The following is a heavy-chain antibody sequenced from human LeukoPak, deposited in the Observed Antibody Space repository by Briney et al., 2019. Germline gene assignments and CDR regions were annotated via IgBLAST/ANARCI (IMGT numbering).Heavy chain of an antibody. J-gene: IGHJ6*02. V-gene: IGHV5-51*01. CDR2: IYPGDSQT. Sequence: GESLKISCKGSGDSFSSYWIGWVRQMPGKGLVWMGIIYPGDSQTRYSPSFQGQVTISADKSISTAYLQWSSLKASDTAMYYCARGPSFSSSWAFYYYGMDVWGQGTTVTVSS. CDR1: GDSFSSYW. D-gene: IGHD6-13*01. CDR3: ARGPSFSSSWAFYYYGMDV.